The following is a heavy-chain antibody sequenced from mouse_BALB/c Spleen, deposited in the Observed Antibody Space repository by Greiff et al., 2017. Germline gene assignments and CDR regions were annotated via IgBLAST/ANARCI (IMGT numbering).Heavy chain of an antibody. CDR3: AREDYDEGFDY. CDR2: ISSGGSYT. D-gene: IGHD2-4*01. J-gene: IGHJ2*01. V-gene: IGHV5-6*01. CDR1: GFTFSSYC. Sequence: EVKLMESGGDLVKPGGSLKLSCAASGFTFSSYCMSWVRQTPDKRLEWVATISSGGSYTYYPDSVKGRFTISRDNAKNTLYLQMSSLKSEDTAMYYCAREDYDEGFDYWGQGTTLTVSS.